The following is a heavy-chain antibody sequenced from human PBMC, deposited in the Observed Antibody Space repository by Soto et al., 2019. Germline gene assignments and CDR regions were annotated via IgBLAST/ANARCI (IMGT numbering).Heavy chain of an antibody. D-gene: IGHD4-17*01. CDR2: VSSRRTIT. V-gene: IGHV3-48*02. CDR1: VFSFIDYS. Sequence: PGWSLRLSCTGSVFSFIDYSFNWIRQAPGKGLERISYVSSRRTITFYADPVKGRFTISRDNAKKSVYLQMNRLRNEDTAVYYCARHGYGDSFDHWGRGTLVTVSS. CDR3: ARHGYGDSFDH. J-gene: IGHJ4*02.